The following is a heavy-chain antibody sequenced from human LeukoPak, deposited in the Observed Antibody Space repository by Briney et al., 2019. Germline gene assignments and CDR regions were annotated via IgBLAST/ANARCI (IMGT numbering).Heavy chain of an antibody. D-gene: IGHD1-26*01. CDR1: GGSISSYY. V-gene: IGHV4-59*01. CDR3: ARTAGGGTTSEFDY. J-gene: IGHJ4*02. Sequence: SETLSLTCTVSGGSISSYYWSWIRQPPGKGLEWIGYIYYSESTNYNPSLKSRVTISVDTSKNQFSLKLSSVTAADTAVYYCARTAGGGTTSEFDYWGQGTLVTVSS. CDR2: IYYSEST.